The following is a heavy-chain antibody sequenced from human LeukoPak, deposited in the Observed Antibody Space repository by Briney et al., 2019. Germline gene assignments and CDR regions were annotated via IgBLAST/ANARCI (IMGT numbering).Heavy chain of an antibody. Sequence: ASVRVSCKASGGTFSSYAISWVRQAPGQGLEWMGGIIPIFGTANYAQKFQGRVTITADGSTSTAYMELSSLRSEDTAVYYCARDNPDGPPIPYYYGMDVWGQGTTVTVSS. V-gene: IGHV1-69*13. CDR3: ARDNPDGPPIPYYYGMDV. D-gene: IGHD2-2*02. CDR2: IIPIFGTA. J-gene: IGHJ6*02. CDR1: GGTFSSYA.